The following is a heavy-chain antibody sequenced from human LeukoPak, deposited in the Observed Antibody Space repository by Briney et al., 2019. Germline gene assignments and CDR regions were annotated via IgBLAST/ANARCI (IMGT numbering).Heavy chain of an antibody. CDR1: GFTFSSYW. J-gene: IGHJ4*02. CDR3: ARGSSAGASLRHDY. CDR2: IKQDESEE. D-gene: IGHD1-26*01. V-gene: IGHV3-7*01. Sequence: PGGSLRLSCAASGFTFSSYWMSWVRQAPGKGLEWVANIKQDESEENFVDSVKGRFTISRDNAKKSLYLQMNSLRAEDTAVYYCARGSSAGASLRHDYWGQGTLVTVSS.